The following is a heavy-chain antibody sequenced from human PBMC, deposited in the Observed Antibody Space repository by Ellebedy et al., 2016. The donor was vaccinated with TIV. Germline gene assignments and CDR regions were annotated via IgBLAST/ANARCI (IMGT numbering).Heavy chain of an antibody. CDR3: ARGGKYSASSYGLDV. CDR2: LTSDGTST. D-gene: IGHD6-6*01. Sequence: GGSLRFSCVASEFTLSDYWMHWVRQAPGKGLVWVSRLTSDGTSTSYADSVKGRFTISRDNAKNTLYLQMDSLRDDDTAVYFCARGGKYSASSYGLDVWGQGSTVIVSS. CDR1: EFTLSDYW. J-gene: IGHJ6*02. V-gene: IGHV3-74*01.